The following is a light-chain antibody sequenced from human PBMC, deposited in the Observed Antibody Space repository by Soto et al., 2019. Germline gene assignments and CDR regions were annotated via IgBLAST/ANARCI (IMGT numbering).Light chain of an antibody. CDR1: SSDIGAYNY. V-gene: IGLV2-14*01. Sequence: QSALTQPASVSGSPGQSITISCTGTSSDIGAYNYVSWYQQHPGKTPKLMIYGVTNRPSGVSNRFSGSKSGSTASLTISGLQAEDEADYYCSSYTTSSTLDFGGGTKLTVL. CDR2: GVT. CDR3: SSYTTSSTLD. J-gene: IGLJ2*01.